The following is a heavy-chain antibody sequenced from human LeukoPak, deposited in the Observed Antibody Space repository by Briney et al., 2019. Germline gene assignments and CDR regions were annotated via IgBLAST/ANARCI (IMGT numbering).Heavy chain of an antibody. J-gene: IGHJ4*02. D-gene: IGHD6-19*01. V-gene: IGHV3-23*01. CDR1: GFTFSSYA. CDR2: ISGSGCST. CDR3: AKGGVATSSAVAGNFDY. Sequence: GGSLRLSCAASGFTFSSYAMSWVRQAPGKGLEWVSAISGSGCSTYYADSVKGRFTISRDNSKNTLYLQMNSLRAEDTAVYYCAKGGVATSSAVAGNFDYWGQGTLVTVSS.